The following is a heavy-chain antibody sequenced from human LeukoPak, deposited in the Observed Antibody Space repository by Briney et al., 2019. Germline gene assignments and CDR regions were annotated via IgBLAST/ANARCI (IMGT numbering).Heavy chain of an antibody. V-gene: IGHV3-23*01. Sequence: GSLRLSCAASGFTFSSYAMSWVRQAPGKGLEWVSAISGSGGSTYYADSVKGRFTISRDNSKNTLYLQMNSLRAEDTAVYYCAKDGVGATQTYYFDYWGQGTLVTVSS. CDR2: ISGSGGST. CDR1: GFTFSSYA. CDR3: AKDGVGATQTYYFDY. J-gene: IGHJ4*02. D-gene: IGHD1-26*01.